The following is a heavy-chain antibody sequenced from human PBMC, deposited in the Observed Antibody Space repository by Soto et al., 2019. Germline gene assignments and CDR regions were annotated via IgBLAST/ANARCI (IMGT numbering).Heavy chain of an antibody. V-gene: IGHV1-18*01. CDR3: ARRITGTFDY. Sequence: VQLVQSGAEVKKPGASVEVSCKASGYTFTSYGISWVRQAPGQGLEWMGWTTTYNGSTNYAQKRQGRVTMTTATSTSTAYMELRSLRSDDTAVYYCARRITGTFDYWGQGTLVPVSS. CDR1: GYTFTSYG. J-gene: IGHJ4*02. CDR2: TTTYNGST. D-gene: IGHD1-7*01.